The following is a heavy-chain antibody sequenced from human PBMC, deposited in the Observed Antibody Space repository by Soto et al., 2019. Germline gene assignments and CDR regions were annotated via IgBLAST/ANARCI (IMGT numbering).Heavy chain of an antibody. CDR1: GGCVYSNGHY. CDR3: GKILVGATRHTDADA. J-gene: IGHJ5*02. V-gene: IGHV4-39*01. Sequence: ETLSLTCIDSGGCVYSNGHYWGWIRQPPGKGLEWIGSIDNNGVTNYNSSLKSRVTISRDTSKNQFSLRLTSVTAADTAVYYCGKILVGATRHTDADAWGPGTLVTVSS. CDR2: IDNNGVT. D-gene: IGHD2-15*01.